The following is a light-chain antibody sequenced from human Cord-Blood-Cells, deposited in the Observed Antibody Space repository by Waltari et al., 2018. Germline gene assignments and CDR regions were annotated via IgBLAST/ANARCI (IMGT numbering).Light chain of an antibody. J-gene: IGKJ5*01. V-gene: IGKV1-5*03. CDR1: QSISSW. Sequence: DIHLTQPPSTLSASVDARVTFTCRASQSISSWLAWYQQKPGKAPKLLIYKASSLESGVPSRFSGSGSGTEFTLTISSLQPDDFATYYCQQYNSYPITFGQGTRLEIK. CDR3: QQYNSYPIT. CDR2: KAS.